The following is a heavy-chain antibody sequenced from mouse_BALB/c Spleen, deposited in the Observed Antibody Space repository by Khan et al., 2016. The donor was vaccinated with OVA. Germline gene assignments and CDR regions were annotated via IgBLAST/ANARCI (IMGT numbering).Heavy chain of an antibody. CDR1: GFTFSGFG. D-gene: IGHD1-1*01. CDR2: ISFGSATI. Sequence: EVELVESGGGLVQPGGSRKLSCAASGFTFSGFGMHWVRQAPEKGLEWVAYISFGSATIYYADTVKGRFTISRAITKNTLFLQMTRRRSEDTSIYYCVRSLITTWYLDVWGGGTKVAVCS. J-gene: IGHJ1*01. V-gene: IGHV5-17*02. CDR3: VRSLITTWYLDV.